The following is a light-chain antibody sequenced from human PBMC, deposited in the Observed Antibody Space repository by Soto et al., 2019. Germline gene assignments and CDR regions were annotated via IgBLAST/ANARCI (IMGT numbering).Light chain of an antibody. J-gene: IGLJ1*01. V-gene: IGLV1-44*01. Sequence: QSVLTQPPSASGTPGQRVTISCSGSSSNIGSNTVNWYQQLPGTAPKVLIYSNNQRPSGVPDRFSGSKSDTSDSLAISGLQSEDDADYYCAAWDYSLNAYVFGIGTKATVL. CDR2: SNN. CDR3: AAWDYSLNAYV. CDR1: SSNIGSNT.